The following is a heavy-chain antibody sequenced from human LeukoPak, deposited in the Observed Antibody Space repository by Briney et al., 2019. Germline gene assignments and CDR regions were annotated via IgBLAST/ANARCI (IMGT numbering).Heavy chain of an antibody. D-gene: IGHD2-15*01. Sequence: GGSLRLSCAASGFTFSNAWMSWVRQAPGKGLEWVAVISYDGSNKYYADSVKGRFTISRDNSKNTLYLQMNSLRAEDTAVYYCARDTGYDYSSLYYYYYGMDVWGQGTTVTVSS. CDR2: ISYDGSNK. CDR1: GFTFSNAW. J-gene: IGHJ6*02. V-gene: IGHV3-30*03. CDR3: ARDTGYDYSSLYYYYYGMDV.